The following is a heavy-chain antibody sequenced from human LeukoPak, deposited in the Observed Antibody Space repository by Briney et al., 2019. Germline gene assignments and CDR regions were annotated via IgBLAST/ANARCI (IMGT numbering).Heavy chain of an antibody. CDR2: ISSSSSYI. D-gene: IGHD3-10*01. CDR3: ARASFLSGSYGY. V-gene: IGHV3-21*01. Sequence: GGSRRLSCAASGFTFSSYSMNWVRQAPGKGLEWVSSISSSSSYIYYADSVKGRFTISRDNAKNSLYLQMNSLRAEDTAVYYCARASFLSGSYGYWGQGTLVTVSS. CDR1: GFTFSSYS. J-gene: IGHJ4*02.